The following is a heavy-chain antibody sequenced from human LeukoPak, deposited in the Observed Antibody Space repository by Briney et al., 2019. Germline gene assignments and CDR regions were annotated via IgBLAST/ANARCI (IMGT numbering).Heavy chain of an antibody. D-gene: IGHD1-14*01. CDR1: GFTVSTNY. CDR3: ARPHSRILNYAMDV. CDR2: IYSGGST. V-gene: IGHV3-53*01. J-gene: IGHJ6*02. Sequence: PGGSLRLSCAVSGFTVSTNYMSWVRQAPGKGLEWVSVIYSGGSTYYADSLKGRFTISRDNSKNTLYLQMNSLRAEDTAVYYCARPHSRILNYAMDVWGQGPRSPSP.